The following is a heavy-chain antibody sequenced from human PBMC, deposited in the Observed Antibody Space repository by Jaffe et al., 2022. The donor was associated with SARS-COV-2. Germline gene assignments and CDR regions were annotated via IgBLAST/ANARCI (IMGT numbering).Heavy chain of an antibody. J-gene: IGHJ5*02. CDR3: ARGVGWPEYLVASATHNWFDP. V-gene: IGHV3-74*01. CDR1: GFTFSSYW. Sequence: EVQLVESGGGLVQPGGSLRLSCAASGFTFSSYWMHWVRQAPGKGLVWVSRINSDGSSTSYADSVKGRFTISRDNAKNTLYLQMNSLRAEDTAVYYCARGVGWPEYLVASATHNWFDPWGQGTLVTVSS. D-gene: IGHD6-6*01. CDR2: INSDGSST.